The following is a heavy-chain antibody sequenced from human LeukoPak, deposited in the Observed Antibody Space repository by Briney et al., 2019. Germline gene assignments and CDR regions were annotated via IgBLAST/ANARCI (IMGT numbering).Heavy chain of an antibody. CDR1: GFTVSSNY. CDR3: ALQGSGYYRGGFDY. V-gene: IGHV3-66*02. D-gene: IGHD3-22*01. Sequence: PGGSLRLSCAASGFTVSSNYMSWVRQAPGKGLEWVSVIYSGGSTYYADSVKGRFTISRDNSKNTLYLQMNSLRAEDTAVYYCALQGSGYYRGGFDYWGQGTLVTVSS. CDR2: IYSGGST. J-gene: IGHJ4*02.